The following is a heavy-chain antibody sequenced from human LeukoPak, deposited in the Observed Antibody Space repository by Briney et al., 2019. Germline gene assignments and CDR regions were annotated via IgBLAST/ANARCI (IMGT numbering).Heavy chain of an antibody. CDR2: INHSGST. CDR1: GGSFSGYY. CDR3: ARAGYGGYRRFDY. Sequence: PSETLSLTCAVYGGSFSGYYWSWIRQPPGKGLEWIGEINHSGSTNYNPSLKSRVTISVDTSKNQFSQKLSSVTAADTAVYYCARAGYGGYRRFDYWGQGTLVTVSS. V-gene: IGHV4-34*01. J-gene: IGHJ4*02. D-gene: IGHD4-17*01.